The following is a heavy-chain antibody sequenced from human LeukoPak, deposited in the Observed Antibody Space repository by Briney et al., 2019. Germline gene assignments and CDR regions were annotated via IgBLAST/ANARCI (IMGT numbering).Heavy chain of an antibody. CDR3: ARGPDGDVRMVYATFDY. V-gene: IGHV4-34*01. CDR2: INHSGST. D-gene: IGHD2-8*01. CDR1: GGSFSGYY. J-gene: IGHJ4*02. Sequence: PSETLSLTCAVYGGSFSGYYWSWIRQPPGKGLEWIGEINHSGSTNYNPSLKSRVTISVDTSKNQFSLKLSSVTAADTAVYYCARGPDGDVRMVYATFDYWGQGTLVTVSS.